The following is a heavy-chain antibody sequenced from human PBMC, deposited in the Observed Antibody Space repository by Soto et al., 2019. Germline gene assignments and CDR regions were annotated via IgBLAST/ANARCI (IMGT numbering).Heavy chain of an antibody. V-gene: IGHV1-18*01. CDR1: GGTFSSYA. J-gene: IGHJ4*02. Sequence: ASVKVSCKASGGTFSSYAIRWVRQAPGQGLEWMGWISAYNGNTNYAQKLQGRVTMTTDTSTSTAYMELRSLRSDDTAVYYCARADYGDYVYWGQGTLVTVSS. D-gene: IGHD4-17*01. CDR3: ARADYGDYVY. CDR2: ISAYNGNT.